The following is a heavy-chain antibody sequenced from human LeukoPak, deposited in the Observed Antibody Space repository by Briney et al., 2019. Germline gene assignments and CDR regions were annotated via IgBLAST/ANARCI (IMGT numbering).Heavy chain of an antibody. CDR2: IKKDGSEK. V-gene: IGHV3-7*01. D-gene: IGHD2-15*01. CDR1: GFTFSNYW. J-gene: IGHJ4*02. CDR3: VRDVSDENDSASRIHLDS. Sequence: TGGSLRLSCAAPGFTFSNYWMTSVRQAPGKGLECVANIKKDGSEKHYVDSVKGRFAISRDNARNSLFLHMNSLRAEDTAIYYCVRDVSDENDSASRIHLDSWGQGTLVSVSS.